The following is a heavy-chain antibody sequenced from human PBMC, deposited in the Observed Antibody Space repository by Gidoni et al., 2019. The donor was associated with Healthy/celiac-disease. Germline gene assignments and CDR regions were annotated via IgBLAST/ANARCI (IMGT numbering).Heavy chain of an antibody. CDR1: GFHVRSYA. D-gene: IGHD6-19*01. CDR3: ARDGKVAVASYYFDY. V-gene: IGHV3-30-3*01. CDR2: LSYDGSNK. J-gene: IGHJ4*02. Sequence: QVHLVESGGGVVQPGRSRRLSCAASGFHVRSYAMPWGRQAPGKGLAWVAGLSYDGSNKFYADSVKCRFTISRDNSKNTLYLQMNSLRAEDTAVYFGARDGKVAVASYYFDYWGQGTLVTVSS.